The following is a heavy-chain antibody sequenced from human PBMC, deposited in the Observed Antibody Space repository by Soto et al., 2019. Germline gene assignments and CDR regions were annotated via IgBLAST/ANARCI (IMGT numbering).Heavy chain of an antibody. Sequence: ASVKVSCKASGYTFTSYGISWVRQAPGQGLEWMGWISAYNGNTNYAQKLQGRVTMTTDTSTSTAYMELRSLRSDDTAVYYCARDGRGYYDILTGYYSTFDYWGQGTMVTVYS. J-gene: IGHJ4*02. V-gene: IGHV1-18*04. CDR2: ISAYNGNT. D-gene: IGHD3-9*01. CDR1: GYTFTSYG. CDR3: ARDGRGYYDILTGYYSTFDY.